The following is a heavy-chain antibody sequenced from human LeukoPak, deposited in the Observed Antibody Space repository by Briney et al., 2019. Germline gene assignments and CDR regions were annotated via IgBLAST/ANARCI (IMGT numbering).Heavy chain of an antibody. CDR3: AKDIVVVPASYDDAFDI. Sequence: ASVKVSCKASGYTFTNYYMHWVRQAPGLGFEWMGWINPKSGGTSYPQKFQGRLTMTRDTSISTAYMELSRLRSDDTAVYYCAKDIVVVPASYDDAFDIWGQGTMVTVSS. CDR1: GYTFTNYY. CDR2: INPKSGGT. V-gene: IGHV1-2*02. D-gene: IGHD2-2*01. J-gene: IGHJ3*02.